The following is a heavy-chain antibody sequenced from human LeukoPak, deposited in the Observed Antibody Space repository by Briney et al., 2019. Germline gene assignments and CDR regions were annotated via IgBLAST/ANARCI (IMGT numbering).Heavy chain of an antibody. D-gene: IGHD2-2*01. J-gene: IGHJ4*02. CDR3: ARRYCSSSSCSHFDS. V-gene: IGHV4-59*01. Sequence: SETLSLTCTVSGGSISSYYWSWVRQPPGKGPEWIGHIYYSGSTNYNPSLKSRVTISVDTSKNQFSLKLRSVTAADTAVYYCARRYCSSSSCSHFDSWGQGTLVTVSS. CDR2: IYYSGST. CDR1: GGSISSYY.